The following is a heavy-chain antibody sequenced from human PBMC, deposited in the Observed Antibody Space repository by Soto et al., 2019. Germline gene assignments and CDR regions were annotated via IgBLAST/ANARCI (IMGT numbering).Heavy chain of an antibody. Sequence: ASVKVSCKASGYTFTGYYMHWVRQAPGQGLEWMGWINPNSGGTNYAQKFQGRVTMTRDTSISTAYMELSRLRSDDTAVYYCARDLLVRWLRSENYYYYYGMDVWGQGTTVTVSS. CDR3: ARDLLVRWLRSENYYYYYGMDV. CDR2: INPNSGGT. D-gene: IGHD5-12*01. CDR1: GYTFTGYY. J-gene: IGHJ6*02. V-gene: IGHV1-2*02.